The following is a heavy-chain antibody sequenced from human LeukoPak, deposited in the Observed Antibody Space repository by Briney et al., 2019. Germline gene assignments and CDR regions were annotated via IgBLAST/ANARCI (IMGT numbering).Heavy chain of an antibody. CDR1: GYTFTGYY. J-gene: IGHJ5*02. V-gene: IGHV1-2*02. Sequence: ASVKVSCKASGYTFTGYYMHWVRQAPGQGLEWMGWINPNSGGTNYAQKFQGRVTMTRDTSISTAYMELSRLRSDDTAVYYCARGWLNWNRGWFDPWGQGTLVTVSS. D-gene: IGHD1-1*01. CDR2: INPNSGGT. CDR3: ARGWLNWNRGWFDP.